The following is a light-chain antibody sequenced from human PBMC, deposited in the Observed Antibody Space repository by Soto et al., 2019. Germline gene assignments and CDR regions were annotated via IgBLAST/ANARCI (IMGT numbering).Light chain of an antibody. CDR1: SSDVGGYNY. J-gene: IGLJ3*02. CDR3: SSYTSTSTWV. Sequence: QSALTQPASVSGSPGQSITISCTGASSDVGGYNYVSWYQQHPGKAPKLMISEVSNRPSGVSNRFSGSKSGNTASLTISGLQAEDEADYYCSSYTSTSTWVFGGGTKSPS. V-gene: IGLV2-14*01. CDR2: EVS.